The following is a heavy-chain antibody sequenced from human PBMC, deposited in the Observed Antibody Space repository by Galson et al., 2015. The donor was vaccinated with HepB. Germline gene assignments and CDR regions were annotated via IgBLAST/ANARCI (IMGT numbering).Heavy chain of an antibody. V-gene: IGHV4-39*01. D-gene: IGHD5-18*01. Sequence: ETLSLTCTVSGGSISSSSYYWGWIRQPPGKGLEWIGSIYYSGSTYYNPSLKSRVTISVDTSKNQFSLKLSSVTAADTAVYYCARVDTEALSGMDVWGQGTTVTVSS. J-gene: IGHJ6*02. CDR3: ARVDTEALSGMDV. CDR1: GGSISSSSYY. CDR2: IYYSGST.